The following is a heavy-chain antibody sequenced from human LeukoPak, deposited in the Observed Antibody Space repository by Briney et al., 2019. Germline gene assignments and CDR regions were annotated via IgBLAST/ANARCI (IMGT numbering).Heavy chain of an antibody. Sequence: SVKVSCKASGGTFSSYAISWVRQAPGQGLEWMGGIIPIFGTANYAQKFQGRVTITADESTSTAYMELSSLRSEDTAVYYCARDRGIAAAGTQMDAFDIWGQGTMVTVSS. V-gene: IGHV1-69*13. CDR3: ARDRGIAAAGTQMDAFDI. J-gene: IGHJ3*02. D-gene: IGHD6-13*01. CDR1: GGTFSSYA. CDR2: IIPIFGTA.